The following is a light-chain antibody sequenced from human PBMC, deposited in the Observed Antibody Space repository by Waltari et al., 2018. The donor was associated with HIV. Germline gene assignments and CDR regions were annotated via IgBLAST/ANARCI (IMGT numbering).Light chain of an antibody. V-gene: IGLV2-14*03. CDR3: SSYTTTNTVV. CDR1: SSDIRTYSF. Sequence: QSALTQPASVSGSPGQSITISCTGTSSDIRTYSFVSWYQKHPDKAPKLLIYDVDNRPSGVSRRFSGSKSGDTASLTISSIQADDEADYYCSSYTTTNTVVFGGGTKFTVL. J-gene: IGLJ2*01. CDR2: DVD.